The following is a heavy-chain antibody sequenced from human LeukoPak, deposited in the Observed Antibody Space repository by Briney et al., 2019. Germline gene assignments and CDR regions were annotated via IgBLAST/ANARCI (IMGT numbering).Heavy chain of an antibody. CDR2: IWYDGSNK. D-gene: IGHD6-13*01. V-gene: IGHV3-33*01. J-gene: IGHJ4*02. Sequence: GGSLRLSCAASGFTFSSYGMHWVRQAPGKGLEWVAVIWYDGSNKYYADSVKGRFTISRDNSKNSLYLLMNSLRAEDTAVYYCARAPYSSSWYYFDYWGQGTLVTVSS. CDR1: GFTFSSYG. CDR3: ARAPYSSSWYYFDY.